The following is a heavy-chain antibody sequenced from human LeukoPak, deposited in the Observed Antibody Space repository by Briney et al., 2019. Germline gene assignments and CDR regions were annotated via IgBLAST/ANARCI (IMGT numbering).Heavy chain of an antibody. CDR3: ARDKEGYSGYDYYFDY. V-gene: IGHV1-69*04. CDR1: GGTFSSYA. CDR2: IIPILGIA. Sequence: SVKVSCKASGGTFSSYAISWVRQAPGQGLEWMGRIIPILGIANYAQKFQGRVTITADKSTSTAYMELSSLRSEDTAVYYCARDKEGYSGYDYYFDYWGQGTLVTVSS. J-gene: IGHJ4*02. D-gene: IGHD5-12*01.